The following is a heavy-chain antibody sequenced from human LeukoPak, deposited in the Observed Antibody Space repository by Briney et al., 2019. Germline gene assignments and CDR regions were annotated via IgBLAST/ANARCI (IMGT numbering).Heavy chain of an antibody. J-gene: IGHJ4*02. V-gene: IGHV4-59*01. CDR2: IYYSGST. D-gene: IGHD1-1*01. CDR1: GGSISSYY. CDR3: ARADPLERAYDY. Sequence: SETLSLTCTVSGGSISSYYLHWIRQPPGKGLEWIRYIYYSGSTNYNPSLKSRVTISVNTSKNQFSLKLRSVTAADTAVYYCARADPLERAYDYWGQGTLVTVSS.